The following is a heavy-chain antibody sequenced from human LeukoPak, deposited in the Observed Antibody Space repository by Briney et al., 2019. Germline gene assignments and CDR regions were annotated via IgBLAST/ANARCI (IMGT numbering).Heavy chain of an antibody. Sequence: PGGSLRLSCAASGFTFNTYWMDWVRQAPGKGLVWVSYINSDGSIVNYADCVKGRLPISRDNAKNTLYLQMNSLRADDTALYFCSRGRNWDDGHYWGGGPVVRVSS. J-gene: IGHJ4*02. CDR2: INSDGSIV. CDR1: GFTFNTYW. V-gene: IGHV3-74*01. CDR3: SRGRNWDDGHY. D-gene: IGHD1-1*01.